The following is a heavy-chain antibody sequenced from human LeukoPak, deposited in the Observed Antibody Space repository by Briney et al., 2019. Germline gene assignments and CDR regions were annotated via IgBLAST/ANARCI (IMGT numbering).Heavy chain of an antibody. D-gene: IGHD2-2*01. Sequence: ASVKVSCKASGYTFTSYDINWVRQATGQGLEWMGWMNPNSGNTGYAQKFQGRVTMTRNTSISTAYMELSSLRSEDTAVYYCARRTSGGPRYRLLHYGMDVWGQGTTVTVSS. CDR3: ARRTSGGPRYRLLHYGMDV. J-gene: IGHJ6*02. CDR1: GYTFTSYD. V-gene: IGHV1-8*01. CDR2: MNPNSGNT.